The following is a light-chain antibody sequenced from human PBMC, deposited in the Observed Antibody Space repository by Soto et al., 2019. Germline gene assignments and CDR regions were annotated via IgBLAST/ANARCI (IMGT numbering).Light chain of an antibody. CDR1: QSFSSSY. CDR3: QQRAKWPST. Sequence: EIVLTQSPGSLSLSPGERATLSCRASQSFSSSYLAWYQQKPGQAPRLLIYGASSRATGIPDRFSGSGSGTDFTLTISRLEPEDSAVYYCQQRAKWPSTFGPGTKVEMK. J-gene: IGKJ2*02. CDR2: GAS. V-gene: IGKV3D-20*02.